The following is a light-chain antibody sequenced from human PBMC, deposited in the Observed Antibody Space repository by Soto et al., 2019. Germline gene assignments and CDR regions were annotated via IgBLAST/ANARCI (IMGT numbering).Light chain of an antibody. Sequence: QSVLTQPPSASGSPGQSVAISCTGTSSDVGGYNYVSWYQQRPGKAPKLMIYEVNKRPSGVPDRFSGSKSGNTASLTVSGLQAEDEADYYCSSYAGSSNVFGTGTKLTV. CDR2: EVN. J-gene: IGLJ1*01. CDR1: SSDVGGYNY. CDR3: SSYAGSSNV. V-gene: IGLV2-8*01.